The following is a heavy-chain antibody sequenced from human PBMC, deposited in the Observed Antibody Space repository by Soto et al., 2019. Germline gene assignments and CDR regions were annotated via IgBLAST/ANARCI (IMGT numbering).Heavy chain of an antibody. V-gene: IGHV3-13*01. J-gene: IGHJ6*02. CDR3: VRDGGGNHGGYCYYSMDV. D-gene: IGHD3-16*01. CDR2: IGTAGDT. CDR1: GFIFSNYD. Sequence: EVQLVESGGGLVQPGGSLRLSCTVSGFIFSNYDMHWVGQVTGRGLEWVSAIGTAGDTYYSGSVKGRFTSSRENAKNSLYLQMNSLRAEDTAVYYCVRDGGGNHGGYCYYSMDVWGQGTTVIVSS.